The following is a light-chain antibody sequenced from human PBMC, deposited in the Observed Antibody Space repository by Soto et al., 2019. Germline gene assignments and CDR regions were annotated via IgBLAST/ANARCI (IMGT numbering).Light chain of an antibody. CDR2: SNL. CDR1: SSNIGAGFD. Sequence: QLVLTQPPSVSGAPGQRVTISCSGSSSNIGAGFDVHWYQQLPGTAPTLVIFSNLNRPSGVPDRFSGSKSGTSASLVITGLQAEDEADYYCQSFDSSLTAYVFGTGTKLTVL. J-gene: IGLJ1*01. V-gene: IGLV1-40*01. CDR3: QSFDSSLTAYV.